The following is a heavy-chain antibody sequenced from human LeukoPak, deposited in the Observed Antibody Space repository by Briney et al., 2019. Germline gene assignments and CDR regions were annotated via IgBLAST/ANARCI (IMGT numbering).Heavy chain of an antibody. Sequence: ASVKVSCKTSGYTFTGYYMHWVRQAPGQGPEWMGWINPNSGGSNYAQKFQGRVTMTRDTSISTTSMELNRLTSDDTAVYYCARGEGGDGYNWRDYWGQGTLVTVPS. CDR1: GYTFTGYY. J-gene: IGHJ4*02. D-gene: IGHD1-20*01. V-gene: IGHV1-2*02. CDR2: INPNSGGS. CDR3: ARGEGGDGYNWRDY.